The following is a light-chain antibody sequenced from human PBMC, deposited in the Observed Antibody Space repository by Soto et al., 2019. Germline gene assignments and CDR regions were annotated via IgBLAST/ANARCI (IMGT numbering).Light chain of an antibody. CDR2: DAS. V-gene: IGKV3-11*01. Sequence: EIVLTQSPATLSLSPGERATLSCGASQSVRTTLAWYRKKPGQPPRLLIYDASKRATGIPARFSGSGSGTNFTLTISNLESEYFAVYYCQQRTDWPTITLGQVTRLEIK. CDR3: QQRTDWPTIT. CDR1: QSVRTT. J-gene: IGKJ5*01.